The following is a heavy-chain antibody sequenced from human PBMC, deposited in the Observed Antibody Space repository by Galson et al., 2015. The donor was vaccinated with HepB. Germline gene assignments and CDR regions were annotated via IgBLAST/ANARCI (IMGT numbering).Heavy chain of an antibody. J-gene: IGHJ4*02. CDR3: AKDGGSSWYAYFDY. Sequence: SLRLSCAASGFTFDDYTMHWVRQAPGKGLEWVSLISWDGGSAYYADSVKGRFTISRDNSKNSLYLQMNSLRTEDTALYYCAKDGGSSWYAYFDYWGQGTLVTVSS. V-gene: IGHV3-43*01. D-gene: IGHD6-13*01. CDR2: ISWDGGSA. CDR1: GFTFDDYT.